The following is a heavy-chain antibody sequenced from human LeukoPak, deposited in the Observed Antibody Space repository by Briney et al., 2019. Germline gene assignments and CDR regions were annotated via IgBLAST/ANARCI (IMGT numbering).Heavy chain of an antibody. D-gene: IGHD3-3*01. CDR2: IYYSGST. J-gene: IGHJ6*03. V-gene: IGHV4-59*08. Sequence: SETLSLTCTVSGGSISTYYWSWIRQSPGMGLEWIGYIYYSGSTNYNPSLQSRLTISVESSRNQFSLRLNSVTAADTAVYYCARGSRFRFSKWSRVPHYFYFMDVWGKGTTVTVSS. CDR1: GGSISTYY. CDR3: ARGSRFRFSKWSRVPHYFYFMDV.